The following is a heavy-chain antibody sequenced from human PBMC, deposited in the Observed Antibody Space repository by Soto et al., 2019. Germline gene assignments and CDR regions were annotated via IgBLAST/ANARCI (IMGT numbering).Heavy chain of an antibody. D-gene: IGHD1-7*01. Sequence: SETLSLTCTVSGGSISSGDYYWSWIRQPPGKGLEWIGYIYYSGSTYYNPSLKSRVTILVDASKNQFSLKLSSVTAADTAVYYCARDRTGTRGGAFDIWGQGTMVTVSS. CDR3: ARDRTGTRGGAFDI. V-gene: IGHV4-30-4*01. CDR1: GGSISSGDYY. CDR2: IYYSGST. J-gene: IGHJ3*02.